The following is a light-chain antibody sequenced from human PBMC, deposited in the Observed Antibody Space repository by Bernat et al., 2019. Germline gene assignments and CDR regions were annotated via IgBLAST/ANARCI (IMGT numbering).Light chain of an antibody. V-gene: IGKV1-27*01. J-gene: IGKJ3*01. Sequence: DIQMTQSPSSLSASVGDRVTITCRASQGISNYLAWYQQKPGKVPKLLIYAASTLQSEVPSRFGGSVSGTDFTLTIDSLQPEDVATYFCQEYYSAPFTIGPGTKVAI. CDR1: QGISNY. CDR2: AAS. CDR3: QEYYSAPFT.